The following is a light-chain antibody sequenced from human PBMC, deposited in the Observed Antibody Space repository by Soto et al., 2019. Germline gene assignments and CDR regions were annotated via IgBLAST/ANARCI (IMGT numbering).Light chain of an antibody. V-gene: IGKV3-15*01. J-gene: IGKJ1*01. CDR1: QSVSSN. CDR2: GAS. Sequence: EIVMTQSPATLSVSPGARATLSCSASQSVSSNLAWYQQKPGQAPRLLIYGASTRATGTPARFSGSGSGTEFTLTISSLQSEDFAVYYCQQYNNWPRWTFGQGTKVDNK. CDR3: QQYNNWPRWT.